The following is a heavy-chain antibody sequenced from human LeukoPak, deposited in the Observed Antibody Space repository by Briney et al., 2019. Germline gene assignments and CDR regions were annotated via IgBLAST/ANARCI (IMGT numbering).Heavy chain of an antibody. CDR2: INPNSGDT. Sequence: ASVKVSCKASGYTFIDYYMHWVRQAPGQGLEWMGWINPNSGDTNYAQKLQGRVTMTTDTSTSTAYMELRSLRSDDTAVYYCARDVVHCSSTSCYRDYYYYGMDVWGQGTTVTVSS. J-gene: IGHJ6*02. D-gene: IGHD2-2*01. CDR3: ARDVVHCSSTSCYRDYYYYGMDV. V-gene: IGHV1-2*02. CDR1: GYTFIDYY.